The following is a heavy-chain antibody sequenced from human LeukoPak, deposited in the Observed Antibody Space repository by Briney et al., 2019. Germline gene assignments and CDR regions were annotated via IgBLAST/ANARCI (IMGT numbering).Heavy chain of an antibody. V-gene: IGHV1-2*02. CDR1: GYTFTGYY. J-gene: IGHJ6*02. CDR3: ARDSYSSGWYSFDYYGMDV. CDR2: INPNSGGT. D-gene: IGHD6-19*01. Sequence: ASVKVSCKASGYTFTGYYMHWVRQAPGQGLERMGWINPNSGGTNYAQKFQGRVTMTRDTSISTAYMELSRLRSDDTAVYYCARDSYSSGWYSFDYYGMDVWGQGTTVTVSS.